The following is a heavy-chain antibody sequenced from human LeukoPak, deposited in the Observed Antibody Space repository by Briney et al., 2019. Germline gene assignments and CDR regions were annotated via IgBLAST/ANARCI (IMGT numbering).Heavy chain of an antibody. CDR2: IYYSGST. J-gene: IGHJ4*02. Sequence: PSETLSLTCTVSGGSISSYYWSWIWQPPGKGLEWIGYIYYSGSTNYNPSLKSRVTISVDTSKNQVSLKLSSVTAADTAVYYCARHLEPYSSSPLYWGQGTLVTVSS. D-gene: IGHD6-13*01. CDR1: GGSISSYY. V-gene: IGHV4-59*08. CDR3: ARHLEPYSSSPLY.